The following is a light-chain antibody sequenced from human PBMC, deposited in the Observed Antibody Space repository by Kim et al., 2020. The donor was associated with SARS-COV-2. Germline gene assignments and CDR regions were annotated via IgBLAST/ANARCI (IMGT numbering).Light chain of an antibody. J-gene: IGKJ4*02. CDR2: LGS. CDR3: MQGKNAHRT. CDR1: QSLVYNNGNNY. V-gene: IGKV2-30*01. Sequence: PASSSCRSSQSLVYNNGNNYLNWYQQRPGQSPRLLIYLGSNRDSGVPDRFSGSGSGTDFTPKISRVEAEDVGVYYCMQGKNAHRTLGRGTKVDIK.